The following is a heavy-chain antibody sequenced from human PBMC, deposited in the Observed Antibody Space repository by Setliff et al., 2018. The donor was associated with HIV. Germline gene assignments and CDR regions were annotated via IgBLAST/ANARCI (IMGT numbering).Heavy chain of an antibody. CDR3: ARDPHYFDTSGYYSWFYFDY. D-gene: IGHD3-22*01. CDR1: GDSFSSNSNH. J-gene: IGHJ4*01. V-gene: IGHV4-39*07. CDR2: IKYGGTT. Sequence: NPSETLSLTCTVSGDSFSSNSNHWGWIRQPPGKGLEWIGNIKYGGTTYYNPSLKSRVSISIDTSKSQFSLKLTSATAADTAVYFCARDPHYFDTSGYYSWFYFDYWGHGTLVTVSS.